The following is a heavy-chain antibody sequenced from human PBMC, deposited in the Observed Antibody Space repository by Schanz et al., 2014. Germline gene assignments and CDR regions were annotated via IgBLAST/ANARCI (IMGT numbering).Heavy chain of an antibody. V-gene: IGHV3-53*01. D-gene: IGHD2-2*01. CDR3: AKRCSSTSCSHGAFDI. CDR2: VSRDGSET. Sequence: EVQLVESGGGLIQPGGSLRLSCAASGYTVSSNYMSWVRQAPGKGLEWVSRVSRDGSETTYVDSVRGRFTISRDNSKNTLYLQMNSLRDEDTAMYYCAKRCSSTSCSHGAFDIWGQGTMVTVSS. CDR1: GYTVSSNY. J-gene: IGHJ3*02.